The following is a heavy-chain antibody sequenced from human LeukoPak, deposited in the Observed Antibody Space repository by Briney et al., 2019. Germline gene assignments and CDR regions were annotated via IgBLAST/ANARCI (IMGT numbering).Heavy chain of an antibody. D-gene: IGHD1-26*01. Sequence: GGSLRLSCAASGFTFDDYGMSWVRQAPGKGLEWVSGINWNGGSTGYADSVKGRFTISRDNAKNSLYLQMSSLRAEDTAVYYCARDPYSGSYGGYYYYYMDVWGKGTTVTVSS. CDR1: GFTFDDYG. J-gene: IGHJ6*03. CDR2: INWNGGST. V-gene: IGHV3-20*04. CDR3: ARDPYSGSYGGYYYYYMDV.